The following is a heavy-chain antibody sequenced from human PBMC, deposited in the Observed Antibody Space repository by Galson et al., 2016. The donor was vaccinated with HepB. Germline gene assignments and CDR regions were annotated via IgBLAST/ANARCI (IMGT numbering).Heavy chain of an antibody. D-gene: IGHD6-13*01. V-gene: IGHV3-7*05. CDR1: GFTFRNYW. CDR2: IKQDGGEQ. CDR3: AKDHSSNWYAYYYYMDV. J-gene: IGHJ6*03. Sequence: SLRLSCAASGFTFRNYWMSWVRQAPGKGLEWVANIKQDGGEQIYVDSVKGRFTISRDNAKNSLYLQMNSLRAEDTAIYYCAKDHSSNWYAYYYYMDVWGKGTTVTVSS.